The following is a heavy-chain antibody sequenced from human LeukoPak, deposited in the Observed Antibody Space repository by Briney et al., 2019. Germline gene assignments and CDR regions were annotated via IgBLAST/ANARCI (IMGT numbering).Heavy chain of an antibody. CDR1: GFTFSSYT. V-gene: IGHV3-23*01. Sequence: GGSLRLSCAASGFTFSSYTMSWVRQAPGKGLEWVSAISGSGGSTYYADSVKGRFTISRDNSKNTLYLQMNSLRAEDTAVYYCAKDPYSSSEGDAFDIWGQGTMVTVSS. CDR2: ISGSGGST. D-gene: IGHD6-19*01. J-gene: IGHJ3*02. CDR3: AKDPYSSSEGDAFDI.